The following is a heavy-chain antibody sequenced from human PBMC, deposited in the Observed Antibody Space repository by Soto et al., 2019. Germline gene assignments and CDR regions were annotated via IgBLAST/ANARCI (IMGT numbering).Heavy chain of an antibody. Sequence: SETLSLTCAVCGGSFSGYYWSWIRQPPGKGLEWVGEINHSGSTNYNPSLKSRVTISVDTSKNQFSLKLSSVTAADTAVYYCARGLLFGELLYYYYGMDVWGQGTTVTVSS. CDR1: GGSFSGYY. V-gene: IGHV4-34*01. CDR2: INHSGST. CDR3: ARGLLFGELLYYYYGMDV. J-gene: IGHJ6*02. D-gene: IGHD3-10*01.